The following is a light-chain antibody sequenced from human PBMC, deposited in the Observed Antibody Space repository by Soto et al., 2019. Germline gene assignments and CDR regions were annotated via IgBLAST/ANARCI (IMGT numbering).Light chain of an antibody. J-gene: IGLJ2*01. V-gene: IGLV3-10*01. Sequence: SYELTQPPSVSVSPGQTARITCSGDALPKKNAYWYQQRSGQAPVLVIYGDSKRPSGIPERFSVSSSGTVATLTISGAQVEDEADYFCYSTDSSNSRGVFGGGTKLTVL. CDR2: GDS. CDR1: ALPKKN. CDR3: YSTDSSNSRGV.